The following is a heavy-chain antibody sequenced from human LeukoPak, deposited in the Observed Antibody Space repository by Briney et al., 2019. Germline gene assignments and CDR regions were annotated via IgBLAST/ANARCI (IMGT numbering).Heavy chain of an antibody. CDR2: IGPDGSDT. J-gene: IGHJ4*02. V-gene: IGHV3-74*01. CDR1: GFTLSGYW. Sequence: GGSLRLSCSASGFTLSGYWMHWVRQTQGKGLGWVSRIGPDGSDTSCADFVKGRFTISRDNAKNTLYLQMNSLRVEDTAVYYCARDFPDNYNDFDSWGQGTLVTVSS. D-gene: IGHD4-11*01. CDR3: ARDFPDNYNDFDS.